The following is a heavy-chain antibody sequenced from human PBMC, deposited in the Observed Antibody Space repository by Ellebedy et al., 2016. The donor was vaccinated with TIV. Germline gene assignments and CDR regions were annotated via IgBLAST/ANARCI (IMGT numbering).Heavy chain of an antibody. V-gene: IGHV3-30*18. Sequence: GGSLRLSXAASGFTFSSYGMHWVRQAPGKGLEWVAVISYDGSNKYYADSVKGRFTISRDNSKNTLYLQMNSLRAEDTAVYYCAKGGLPEEYYYDSSGYPGYWGQGTLVTVSS. CDR2: ISYDGSNK. D-gene: IGHD3-22*01. CDR3: AKGGLPEEYYYDSSGYPGY. J-gene: IGHJ4*02. CDR1: GFTFSSYG.